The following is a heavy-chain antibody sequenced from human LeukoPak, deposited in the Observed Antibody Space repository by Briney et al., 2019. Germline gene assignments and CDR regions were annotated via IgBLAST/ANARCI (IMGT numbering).Heavy chain of an antibody. V-gene: IGHV1-69*13. CDR3: ARGRIAVAGRGGSSYYYYGMDV. J-gene: IGHJ6*02. Sequence: SVKVSCKASGGTFISYAISWVRQAPGQGLEWMGGTIPIFGTANYAQKFQGRVTITADESTSTAYMELSSLRSEDTAVYYCARGRIAVAGRGGSSYYYYGMDVWGQGTTVTVSS. CDR1: GGTFISYA. D-gene: IGHD6-19*01. CDR2: TIPIFGTA.